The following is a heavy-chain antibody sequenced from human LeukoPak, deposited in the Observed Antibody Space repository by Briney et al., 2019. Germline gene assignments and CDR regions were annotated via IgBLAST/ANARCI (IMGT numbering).Heavy chain of an antibody. Sequence: SETLSLTCTVSGGSISSYYWGWIRQPPGQGLEWSGYIYYSGSTNSNPSLKSRVTISVDTSKTHFSLMLRSVSDAATAVYSSGRGSGWSCGGWFDPWGQGTLVTVSS. CDR2: IYYSGST. D-gene: IGHD6-19*01. V-gene: IGHV4-59*01. CDR3: GRGSGWSCGGWFDP. CDR1: GGSISSYY. J-gene: IGHJ5*02.